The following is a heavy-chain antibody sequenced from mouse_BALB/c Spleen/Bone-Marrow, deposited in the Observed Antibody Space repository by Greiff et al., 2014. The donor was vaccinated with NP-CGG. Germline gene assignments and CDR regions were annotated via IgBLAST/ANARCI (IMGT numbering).Heavy chain of an antibody. J-gene: IGHJ4*01. CDR2: INPGSGGT. CDR1: GYAFTNYL. CDR3: ARWLTGTSAMDY. D-gene: IGHD4-1*01. V-gene: IGHV1-54*01. Sequence: VQLQQSGADLVRPGTSVKVSCKASGYAFTNYLIEWVKQRPGQGLEWIGVINPGSGGTNYNEKFKGKATLTADKSSSTAYMQLSSLTSDDAAVYFWARWLTGTSAMDYWGQGTSVTV.